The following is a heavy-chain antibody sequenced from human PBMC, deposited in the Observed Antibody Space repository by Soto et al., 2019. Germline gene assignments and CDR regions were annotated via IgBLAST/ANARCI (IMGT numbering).Heavy chain of an antibody. V-gene: IGHV1-46*03. J-gene: IGHJ4*02. D-gene: IGHD3-22*01. CDR1: GYTFTSYA. CDR3: ATFLHYYDSSGPDTFFDY. CDR2: INPSGGST. Sequence: GASVKVSCKASGYTFTSYAMNWVRQAPGQGLEWMGIINPSGGSTSYAQKFQGRVTMTRDTSTSTVYMELSSLRSEDTAVYYCATFLHYYDSSGPDTFFDYWGQGTLVTVSS.